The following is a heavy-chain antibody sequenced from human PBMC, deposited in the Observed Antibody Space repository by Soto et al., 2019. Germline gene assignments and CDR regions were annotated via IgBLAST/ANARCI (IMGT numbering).Heavy chain of an antibody. D-gene: IGHD2-15*01. J-gene: IGHJ6*02. CDR2: ITSGSRYI. Sequence: EVQLVESGGGLVKPGGSLRLSCAASGFTFSTDSMHWVRQAPGKGLEWVSYITSGSRYIYYGDSLKGRVTIYRDNAKNAQYLQLNGLRAEDMALYCCVRGGPCGGGTCHDGYGLDVWGQGTTVTVSS. CDR1: GFTFSTDS. V-gene: IGHV3-21*01. CDR3: VRGGPCGGGTCHDGYGLDV.